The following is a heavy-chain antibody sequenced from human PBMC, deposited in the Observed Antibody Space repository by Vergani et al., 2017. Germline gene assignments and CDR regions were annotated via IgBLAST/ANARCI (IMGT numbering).Heavy chain of an antibody. CDR3: ARVLAYCGGDCYSDAFDI. D-gene: IGHD2-21*01. J-gene: IGHJ3*02. Sequence: QLQLQESGPGLVKPSETLSLTCTVSGGSISSSSYYWGWIRQPPGKGLEWIGSIYYSGSTYYNPSLKSRVTISVDTSKNQFSLKLSSVTAADTAVYYCARVLAYCGGDCYSDAFDIWGQGTMVTVSS. V-gene: IGHV4-39*07. CDR2: IYYSGST. CDR1: GGSISSSSYY.